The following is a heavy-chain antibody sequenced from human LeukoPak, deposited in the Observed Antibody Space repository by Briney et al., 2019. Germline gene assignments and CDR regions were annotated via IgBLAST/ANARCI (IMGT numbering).Heavy chain of an antibody. V-gene: IGHV3-74*01. Sequence: PGGSLRLSCAASGFTFSNYWVHWVRQAPGKGLVWVAHINSDGSNTNYADSVKGRFTISRDNAKNTLYLQMNSLRAEDTAVYYCAKVGCSGGSCYRAPFDCWGQGTLVTVSS. CDR2: INSDGSNT. CDR1: GFTFSNYW. J-gene: IGHJ4*02. D-gene: IGHD2-15*01. CDR3: AKVGCSGGSCYRAPFDC.